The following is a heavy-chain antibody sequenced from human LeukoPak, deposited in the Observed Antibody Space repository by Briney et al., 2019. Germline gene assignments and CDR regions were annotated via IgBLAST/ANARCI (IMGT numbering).Heavy chain of an antibody. CDR3: TRPRLGYVYLLDY. J-gene: IGHJ4*02. Sequence: HTGGSLRLSCVVSGFTFSTYGMSWFRQAPGKGLEWVGFIRSEAYGGTTEYAASVKGRFTISRDDSKSIAYLQMNSLNTEDTAVYYCTRPRLGYVYLLDYWGQGTLVTVSS. CDR1: GFTFSTYG. D-gene: IGHD5-12*01. V-gene: IGHV3-49*03. CDR2: IRSEAYGGTT.